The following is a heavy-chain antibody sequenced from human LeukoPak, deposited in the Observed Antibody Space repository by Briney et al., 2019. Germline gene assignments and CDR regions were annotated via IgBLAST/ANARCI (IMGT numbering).Heavy chain of an antibody. CDR2: IYYSGNT. CDR3: ARYVWGSYPTFEDY. V-gene: IGHV4-59*01. J-gene: IGHJ4*02. Sequence: PSETLSLTCTVSGGSISSYYWSWIRQPPGKGLEWVAYIYYSGNTNYNPSLKSRDTISVDTSKNQFSLKLSSVTAADTAVYYCARYVWGSYPTFEDYWGQGTLVTVSS. CDR1: GGSISSYY. D-gene: IGHD3-16*02.